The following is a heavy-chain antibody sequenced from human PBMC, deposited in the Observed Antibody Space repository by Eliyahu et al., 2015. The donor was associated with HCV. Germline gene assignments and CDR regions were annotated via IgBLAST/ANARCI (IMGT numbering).Heavy chain of an antibody. CDR2: ISYSTSYI. D-gene: IGHD1-26*01. V-gene: IGHV3-21*01. CDR1: GFSFSTYS. CDR3: ARGVVGARIHPFDI. Sequence: EVQLVESGGGLVKPGGSLRLSCSASGFSFSTYSMNWVRQAPGRGLEWVSSISYSTSYIYYADSVKGRFTISRDNAKNSLYLQMNTLRAEDTAVYYCARGVVGARIHPFDIWGQGTMVTVSS. J-gene: IGHJ3*02.